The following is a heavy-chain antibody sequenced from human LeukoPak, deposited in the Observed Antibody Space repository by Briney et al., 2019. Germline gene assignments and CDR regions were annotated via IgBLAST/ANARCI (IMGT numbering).Heavy chain of an antibody. CDR2: IYTSGST. V-gene: IGHV4-61*02. CDR3: AGLGYCGTASCPNDS. J-gene: IGHJ5*01. Sequence: SETPSLTCTVSGGSINSGTYYWSWIRQPAGKRLEWIGRIYTSGSTNYNPSLKSRVAIPLDTSKNQFSLKLSSVTAADTAVYYCAGLGYCGTASCPNDSWGQGTLVTVSS. CDR1: GGSINSGTYY. D-gene: IGHD2-2*01.